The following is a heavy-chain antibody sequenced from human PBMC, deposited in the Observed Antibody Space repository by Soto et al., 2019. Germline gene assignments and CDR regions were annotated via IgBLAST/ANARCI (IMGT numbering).Heavy chain of an antibody. CDR3: ARTTSQQLVHVLFDF. V-gene: IGHV1-69*13. D-gene: IGHD6-13*01. CDR1: GGTFSSYS. J-gene: IGHJ4*02. Sequence: ASVKVSCKASGGTFSSYSISWVRQAPGQGLEWMGGIIPIFGTANYAQKFQGRVTITADESTSTAYMELSSLRSEDTAVYYCARTTSQQLVHVLFDFWGQRTLVTVSS. CDR2: IIPIFGTA.